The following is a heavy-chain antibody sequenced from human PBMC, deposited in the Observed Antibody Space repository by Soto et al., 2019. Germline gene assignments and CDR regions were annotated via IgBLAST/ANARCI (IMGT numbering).Heavy chain of an antibody. J-gene: IGHJ6*02. V-gene: IGHV1-69*01. CDR3: ARGGSTMVLGPLVYGLDV. Sequence: QVQLVQSGAEVKEPGSSVKVSCKASGGTFRTFAISWVRQAPGQGPEWMGGIIPVFGTPNYAQKFQGRVTITADETKSTAYMELSSLRSEDTAVYYCARGGSTMVLGPLVYGLDVWGQGTTVTVSS. CDR2: IIPVFGTP. D-gene: IGHD3-10*01. CDR1: GGTFRTFA.